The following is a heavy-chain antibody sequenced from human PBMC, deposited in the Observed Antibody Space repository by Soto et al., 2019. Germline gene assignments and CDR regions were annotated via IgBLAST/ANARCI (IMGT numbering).Heavy chain of an antibody. Sequence: QVSLVQSGAEVKKPGASVKISCKASGYTFTTHAMHWVRQAPGQRHEWMGGINPGSGDTRYSAKFQGRVTITRDTSATTVYMELRGLTFEDIAVYSCARGQHWLTHFHYWGQGTLVTVSS. V-gene: IGHV1-3*01. CDR1: GYTFTTHA. CDR3: ARGQHWLTHFHY. J-gene: IGHJ4*02. D-gene: IGHD6-19*01. CDR2: INPGSGDT.